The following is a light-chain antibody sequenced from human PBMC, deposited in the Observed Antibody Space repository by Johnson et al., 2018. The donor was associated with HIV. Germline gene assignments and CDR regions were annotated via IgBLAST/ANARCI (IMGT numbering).Light chain of an antibody. CDR2: DNN. CDR1: SSNIGNNY. V-gene: IGLV1-51*01. CDR3: GTWDSSLSAPLYV. Sequence: LTQPPSVSAAQGQKVTISCSGSSSNIGNNYVSWYQQLPGTAPKLLIYDNNKRPSGIPDRFSGSKSGTSATLGITGLQTWDEAYYYCGTWDSSLSAPLYVFGTGTKVTVL. J-gene: IGLJ1*01.